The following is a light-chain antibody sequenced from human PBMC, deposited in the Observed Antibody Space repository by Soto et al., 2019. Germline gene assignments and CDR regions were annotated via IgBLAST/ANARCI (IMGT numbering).Light chain of an antibody. CDR1: QSVTKNN. J-gene: IGKJ5*01. CDR2: GAS. CDR3: QQYGSSAPIT. V-gene: IGKV3-20*01. Sequence: ENMITQSPGSLSLSQGERATLTCRSSQSVTKNNLNWYQQKPGQAPRLLIYGASIRATGIPDRFSGSGSETDFTLTISRLEPEDFALYYCQQYGSSAPITFGQGTRLEI.